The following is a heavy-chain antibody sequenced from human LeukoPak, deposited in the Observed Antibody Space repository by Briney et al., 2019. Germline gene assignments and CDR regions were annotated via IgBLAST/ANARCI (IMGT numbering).Heavy chain of an antibody. Sequence: ASVKVSCKASGYTSTSYDINWVRQATGQGLEWMGWMNPNSGNTGYAQKFQGRVTMTRNTSISTAYMELSSLRSEDTAVYYCARVRNILKYYFDYWGQGTLVTVSS. J-gene: IGHJ4*02. CDR2: MNPNSGNT. V-gene: IGHV1-8*01. CDR3: ARVRNILKYYFDY. CDR1: GYTSTSYD. D-gene: IGHD2/OR15-2a*01.